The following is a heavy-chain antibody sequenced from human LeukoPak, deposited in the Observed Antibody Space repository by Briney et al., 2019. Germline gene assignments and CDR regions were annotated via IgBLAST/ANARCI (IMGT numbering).Heavy chain of an antibody. Sequence: KPSETLSLTCTVSGGSISSSGYYWGWIRQPPGKGLEWIGSIYYSGSTYYNPSLKSRVTISVDTSKNQFSLKLTSVTAADTAMYFCARDTVDYYDSSGYHDYWGQGILVTVSS. D-gene: IGHD3-22*01. J-gene: IGHJ4*02. CDR2: IYYSGST. V-gene: IGHV4-39*07. CDR1: GGSISSSGYY. CDR3: ARDTVDYYDSSGYHDY.